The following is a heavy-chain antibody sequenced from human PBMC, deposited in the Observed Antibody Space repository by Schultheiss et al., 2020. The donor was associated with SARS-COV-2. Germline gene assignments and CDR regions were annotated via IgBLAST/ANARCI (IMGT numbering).Heavy chain of an antibody. V-gene: IGHV3-21*01. CDR3: ARDPSSSWSYYYYYMDV. D-gene: IGHD6-13*01. J-gene: IGHJ6*03. CDR2: ISSSRSYI. Sequence: GGSLRLSCAASGFTFSSYAMSWVRQAPGKGLEWVSSISSSRSYIYYADSVKGRFTISRDNAKNSLYLQMNSLRAEDTAVYYCARDPSSSWSYYYYYMDVWGKGTTVTVSS. CDR1: GFTFSSYA.